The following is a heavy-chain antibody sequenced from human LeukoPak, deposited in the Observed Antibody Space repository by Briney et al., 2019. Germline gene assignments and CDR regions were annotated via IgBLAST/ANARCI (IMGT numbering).Heavy chain of an antibody. V-gene: IGHV3-30*02. J-gene: IGHJ4*02. Sequence: GGSLRLSCAASGFTFSSYSMNWVRQAPGKGLEWVAFIRYDGSNKYYADSVKGRFTISRDNSKNTLYLQMNSLRAEDTAVYYCAKDGEVTIFGVALFDYWGQGTLVTVSS. CDR1: GFTFSSYS. CDR3: AKDGEVTIFGVALFDY. D-gene: IGHD3-3*01. CDR2: IRYDGSNK.